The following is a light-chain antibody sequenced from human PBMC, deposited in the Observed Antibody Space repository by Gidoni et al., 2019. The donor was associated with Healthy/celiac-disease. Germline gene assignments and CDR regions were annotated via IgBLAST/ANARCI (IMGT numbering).Light chain of an antibody. CDR2: GNS. CDR3: QSYDSSLSGVV. CDR1: SSNIGAGYD. J-gene: IGLJ2*01. V-gene: IGLV1-40*01. Sequence: QSVLTQPPSVSGPPGQRVTISCTGSSSNIGAGYDVHWYHQLPGTAPKLLIYGNSNRPSGVPDRFSGSKSGTSASLAITGLQAEDEADYYCQSYDSSLSGVVFGGGTKLTV.